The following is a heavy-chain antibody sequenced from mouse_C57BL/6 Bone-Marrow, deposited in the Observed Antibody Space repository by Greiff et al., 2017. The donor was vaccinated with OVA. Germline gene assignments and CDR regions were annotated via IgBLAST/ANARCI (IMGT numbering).Heavy chain of an antibody. Sequence: QVQLQQPGAELVRPGTSVKLSCKASGYTFTSYWMHWVKQRPGQGLEWIGVIDPSDSYTNYNQKFKGKATLTVDTSSSTAYMQLSSLTSEDSAVDYCARNYGSNWYFDVWGTGTTVTVSS. D-gene: IGHD1-1*01. CDR1: GYTFTSYW. J-gene: IGHJ1*03. CDR3: ARNYGSNWYFDV. CDR2: IDPSDSYT. V-gene: IGHV1-59*01.